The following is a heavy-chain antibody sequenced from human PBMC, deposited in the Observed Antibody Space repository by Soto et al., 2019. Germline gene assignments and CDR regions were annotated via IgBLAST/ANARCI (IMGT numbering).Heavy chain of an antibody. Sequence: ASVKVSCKVSGCTLTELSMHWVRQAPGKGLEWTGGFDPEDGETIYAQKFQGRVTMTEDTSTDTAYMELSSLRSEDTAVYYCATVAVVVPADHYGMDVWGQGTTVTVSS. J-gene: IGHJ6*02. CDR3: ATVAVVVPADHYGMDV. CDR1: GCTLTELS. CDR2: FDPEDGET. D-gene: IGHD2-2*01. V-gene: IGHV1-24*01.